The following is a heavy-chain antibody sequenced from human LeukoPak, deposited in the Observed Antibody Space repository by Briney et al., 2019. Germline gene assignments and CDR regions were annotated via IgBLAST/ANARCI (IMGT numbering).Heavy chain of an antibody. D-gene: IGHD2-15*01. CDR1: GGSISSSSYY. CDR2: IYYSGST. J-gene: IGHJ5*02. Sequence: SETLSLSCTVPGGSISSSSYYWAWIRQPPGKGLEWIGSIYYSGSTYYKKSLKSRVTISVDTSKNQFSLKLSSVTAADTAVYYCARASCGGSSCYDSRGWFDPWGQGTLVTVSS. V-gene: IGHV4-39*07. CDR3: ARASCGGSSCYDSRGWFDP.